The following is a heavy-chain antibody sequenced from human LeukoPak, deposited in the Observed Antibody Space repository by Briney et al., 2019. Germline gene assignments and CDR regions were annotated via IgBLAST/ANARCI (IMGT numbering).Heavy chain of an antibody. Sequence: GGSLRLSCAASGFTFSDAWMSWIRQAPGKGLEWVGLIKSKGDGGTTDYAASVKGRFTISRDDSKNTLYLQMNSLKTEDTAVYYCATDYGDYAYDAYHIWGQGTMVTVSS. CDR1: GFTFSDAW. J-gene: IGHJ3*02. CDR2: IKSKGDGGTT. V-gene: IGHV3-15*01. D-gene: IGHD4-17*01. CDR3: ATDYGDYAYDAYHI.